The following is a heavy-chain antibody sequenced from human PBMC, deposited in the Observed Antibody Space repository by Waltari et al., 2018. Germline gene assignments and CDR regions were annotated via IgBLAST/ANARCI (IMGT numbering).Heavy chain of an antibody. CDR3: ARGGSSGWGVDAFDI. CDR1: GYTFTGYY. V-gene: IGHV1-2*02. CDR2: SNPNSGGT. D-gene: IGHD6-19*01. Sequence: QVQLVQSGAEVKKPGASVKVSCKASGYTFTGYYMHWVRQAPGQGLEWRGWSNPNSGGTNYDQKFQGRVTMTRDTSISTAYMELSRLRSDDTALYYCARGGSSGWGVDAFDIWGQGTMVTVSS. J-gene: IGHJ3*02.